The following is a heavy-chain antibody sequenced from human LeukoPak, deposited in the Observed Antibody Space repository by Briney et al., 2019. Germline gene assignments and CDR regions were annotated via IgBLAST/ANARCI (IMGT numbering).Heavy chain of an antibody. D-gene: IGHD2-21*01. Sequence: ASVKVSCKASGGTFSSYAISWVRQAPGQGLEWMGRIIPILGIANYAQKFQGRVTITADKSTSTAYMELSSLRSEGTAVYYCARVSSAYCGGDCYADFDYWGQGTLVTVSS. CDR1: GGTFSSYA. CDR3: ARVSSAYCGGDCYADFDY. CDR2: IIPILGIA. J-gene: IGHJ4*02. V-gene: IGHV1-69*04.